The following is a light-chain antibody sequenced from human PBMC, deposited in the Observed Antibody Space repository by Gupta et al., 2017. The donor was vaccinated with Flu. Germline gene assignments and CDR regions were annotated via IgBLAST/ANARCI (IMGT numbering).Light chain of an antibody. CDR3: GTWDSSLSAGHWV. V-gene: IGLV1-51*02. Sequence: QSVLTQPPSVSAAPGQKVTISCPGSASNIGNNSVSWYQQLPGTAPKLLIYENNNRPPGIPDRFSVSKSGTSATLGITGLQTGDEADYYCGTWDSSLSAGHWVFGGGTKLTVL. CDR2: ENN. J-gene: IGLJ3*02. CDR1: ASNIGNNS.